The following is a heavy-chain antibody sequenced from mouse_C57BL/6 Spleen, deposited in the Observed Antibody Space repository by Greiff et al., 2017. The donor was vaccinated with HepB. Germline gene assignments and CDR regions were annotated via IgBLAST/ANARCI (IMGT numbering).Heavy chain of an antibody. V-gene: IGHV1-75*01. CDR3: ASSYYSNYGDYAMDY. Sequence: QVQLQQSGPELVKPGASVKISCKASGYTFTDYYINWVKQRPGQGLEWIGWIFPGSGSTYYNEKFKGKATLTVDKSSSTAYMLLSSLTSEDSAVYFCASSYYSNYGDYAMDYWGQGTSVTVSS. CDR1: GYTFTDYY. CDR2: IFPGSGST. J-gene: IGHJ4*01. D-gene: IGHD2-5*01.